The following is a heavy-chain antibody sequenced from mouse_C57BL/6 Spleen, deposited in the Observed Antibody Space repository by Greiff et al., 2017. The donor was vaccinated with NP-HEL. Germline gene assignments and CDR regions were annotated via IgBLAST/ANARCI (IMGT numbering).Heavy chain of an antibody. Sequence: QVQLQQPGAELVMPGASVKLSCKASGYTFTSYWMHWVKQRPGQGLEWIGEIDPSDSYTNYNQKFKGKSTLTVDKSSSTAYMQLRSLTSEDSAVYYWARIGSSGPGFAYWGQGTLVTVSA. CDR2: IDPSDSYT. CDR1: GYTFTSYW. D-gene: IGHD3-2*02. J-gene: IGHJ3*01. V-gene: IGHV1-69*01. CDR3: ARIGSSGPGFAY.